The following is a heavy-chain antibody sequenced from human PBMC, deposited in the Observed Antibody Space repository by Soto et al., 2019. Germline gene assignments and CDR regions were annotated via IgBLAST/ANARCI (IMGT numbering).Heavy chain of an antibody. CDR1: SGSISSSNW. V-gene: IGHV4-4*02. Sequence: QVQLQESGPGLVKPSGTLSLTCAVSSGSISSSNWWTWVRQPPGKGLEWIGEIYHSASINYNPSLKSRVTMSVDKSKNQFSLELSSVTAADTAVYFCATRVAATFDNWGQGTRVTVSS. CDR3: ATRVAATFDN. D-gene: IGHD6-19*01. J-gene: IGHJ4*02. CDR2: IYHSASI.